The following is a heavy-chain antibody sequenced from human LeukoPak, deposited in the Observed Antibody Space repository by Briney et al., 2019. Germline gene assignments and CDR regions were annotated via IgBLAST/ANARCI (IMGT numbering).Heavy chain of an antibody. CDR2: IKSKTDGGTT. V-gene: IGHV3-15*01. Sequence: GGSLRLSCAASGFTFSNAWMSWVRQAPGKGLEWVGRIKSKTDGGTTDYAAPVKGRFTISRDDSKNTLYLQMNSLKTEDTAVYCCTTDRSRGYCSSTSCYTIDYWGQGTLVTVSS. D-gene: IGHD2-2*02. CDR1: GFTFSNAW. CDR3: TTDRSRGYCSSTSCYTIDY. J-gene: IGHJ4*02.